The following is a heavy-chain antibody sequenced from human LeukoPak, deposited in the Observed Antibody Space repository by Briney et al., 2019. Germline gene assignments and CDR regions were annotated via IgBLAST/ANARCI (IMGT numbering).Heavy chain of an antibody. Sequence: GGSLRLSCAASGFTFSTYSMNWVRQAPGKGLEWVSSISSSSSYIYYADSVKGRFTISRDNAKNSLYLQMNSLRAEDTAVYYCARVRYDYYYGMDVWGKGTTVTVSS. CDR3: ARVRYDYYYGMDV. CDR2: ISSSSSYI. CDR1: GFTFSTYS. J-gene: IGHJ6*04. V-gene: IGHV3-21*01.